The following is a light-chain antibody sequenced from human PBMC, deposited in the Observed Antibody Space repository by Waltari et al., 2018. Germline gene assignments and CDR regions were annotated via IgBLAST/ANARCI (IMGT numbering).Light chain of an antibody. CDR1: GPNIGPGSH. Sequence: QSVLTQPPSVSGAPGQRVTISCTGRGPNIGPGSHVHWYQPLPRAAPNLLIYGSSSRPLGVPDRFFGSTSGTSASLAITGLQAEDEGDYYCQSYDTSLSVVFGGGTKLTVL. V-gene: IGLV1-40*01. J-gene: IGLJ3*02. CDR3: QSYDTSLSVV. CDR2: GSS.